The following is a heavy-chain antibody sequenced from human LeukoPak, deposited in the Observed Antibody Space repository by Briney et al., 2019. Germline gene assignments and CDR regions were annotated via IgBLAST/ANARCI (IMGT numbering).Heavy chain of an antibody. V-gene: IGHV1-69*13. CDR1: GGTFSSYA. Sequence: GASVKVSCKASGGTFSSYAISWVRQAPGQGLEWMGGIIPIFGTANYAQKFQGRVTITADESTSTAYMELSSLRSEDTAVYYCARGVAGTMYYFDYWGQGTLVTVSS. CDR2: IIPIFGTA. D-gene: IGHD6-19*01. J-gene: IGHJ4*02. CDR3: ARGVAGTMYYFDY.